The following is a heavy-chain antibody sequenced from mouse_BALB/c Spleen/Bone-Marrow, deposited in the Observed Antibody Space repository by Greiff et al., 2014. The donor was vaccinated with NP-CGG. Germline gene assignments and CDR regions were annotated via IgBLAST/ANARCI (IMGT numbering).Heavy chain of an antibody. D-gene: IGHD1-1*01. CDR3: ASPHYCDRSPWWYFDV. CDR2: ISSGGSYT. CDR1: GFTFSNHG. J-gene: IGHJ1*01. V-gene: IGHV5-6*01. Sequence: DVHLVESGGDLVKPGGSLKLSCAASGFTFSNHGMSWVRQTPDKSLEWVATISSGGSYTYYPDSLKGRFTISRDNAKNTLYLQMSSLKSEDTAMYYCASPHYCDRSPWWYFDVWGAGTTVTVSS.